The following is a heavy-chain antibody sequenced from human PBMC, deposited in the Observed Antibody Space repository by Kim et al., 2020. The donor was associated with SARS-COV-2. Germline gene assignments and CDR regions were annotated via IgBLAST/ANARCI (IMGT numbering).Heavy chain of an antibody. CDR1: GGSISSYY. CDR2: IYYSGST. D-gene: IGHD3-22*01. Sequence: SETLSLTCTVSGGSISSYYWSWIRQPPGKGLEWIGYIYYSGSTNYNPSLKSRVTISVDTSKNQFSLKLSSVTAADTAVYYCARAGSGYEFDYWGRGTLVTVSS. V-gene: IGHV4-59*01. CDR3: ARAGSGYEFDY. J-gene: IGHJ4*02.